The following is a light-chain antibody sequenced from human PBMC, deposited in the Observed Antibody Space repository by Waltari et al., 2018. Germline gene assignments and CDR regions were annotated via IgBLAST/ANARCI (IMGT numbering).Light chain of an antibody. CDR2: DAV. CDR3: TSYSSVTTLEV. J-gene: IGLJ1*01. Sequence: QSALTQPASVSGSLGESVTITCTGTRSDLNVYHYISWYHPLPGMAPRRIIHDAVFRSSGPFDRYSGSKSADTASLTISGLQADDEADYYCTSYSSVTTLEVFGTGTRVIVL. CDR1: RSDLNVYHY. V-gene: IGLV2-14*03.